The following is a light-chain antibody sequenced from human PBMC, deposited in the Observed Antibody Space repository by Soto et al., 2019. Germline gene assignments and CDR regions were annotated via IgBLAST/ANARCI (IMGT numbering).Light chain of an antibody. CDR1: QSVLYSSNNKNF. CDR3: QQYYSTPRT. V-gene: IGKV4-1*01. J-gene: IGKJ4*01. CDR2: WAS. Sequence: DIVMTQSPDSLAVSLGERATINCKSSQSVLYSSNNKNFLAWYQQKAGQPPKLLIYWASTRESGVPDRFSGSGSGTDFTLTISSLQAEDVAVYYCQQYYSTPRTFGGGTKV.